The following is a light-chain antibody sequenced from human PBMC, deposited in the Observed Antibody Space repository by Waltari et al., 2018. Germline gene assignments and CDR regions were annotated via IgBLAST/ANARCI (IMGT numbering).Light chain of an antibody. V-gene: IGLV2-14*03. J-gene: IGLJ1*01. CDR1: STALGPYNS. Sequence: QSALTQHASVSGSPGQSITISCTGTSTALGPYNSVSPYHYHPGKAPKLIIFDVNDRPSGVSDRFSGSKSGNTASLTISGLQSEDEAEYYCCSYTTKSTYVFGLGTKVTVL. CDR3: CSYTTKSTYV. CDR2: DVN.